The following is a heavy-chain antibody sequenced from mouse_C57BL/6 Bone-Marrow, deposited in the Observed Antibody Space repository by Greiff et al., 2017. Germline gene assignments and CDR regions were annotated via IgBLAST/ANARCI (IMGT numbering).Heavy chain of an antibody. CDR1: GFNIKNTY. CDR3: ASHYGGSSRWYFDV. J-gene: IGHJ1*03. Sequence: LVESVAELVRPGASVKLSCTASGFNIKNTYMHWVKQRPEQGLEWIGRIDPANGNTKYAPKFQGKATITADTSSNTAYLQLSSLTSEDTAIYYCASHYGGSSRWYFDVWGTGTTVTVSS. V-gene: IGHV14-3*01. D-gene: IGHD1-1*01. CDR2: IDPANGNT.